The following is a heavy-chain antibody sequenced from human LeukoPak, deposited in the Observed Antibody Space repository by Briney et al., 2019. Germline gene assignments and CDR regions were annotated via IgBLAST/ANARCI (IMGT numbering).Heavy chain of an antibody. CDR2: ISISGDVT. D-gene: IGHD4/OR15-4a*01. V-gene: IGHV3-23*01. Sequence: GASLRLSCAVSGFTFSSHAMTWVRQAPGKGLEWVSGISISGDVTYYADSVQGRFIISRDNSKNTVYLQMDSLRVDDTAVYYCANEEVPNDYWGEGTLVTVSS. CDR1: GFTFSSHA. J-gene: IGHJ4*02. CDR3: ANEEVPNDY.